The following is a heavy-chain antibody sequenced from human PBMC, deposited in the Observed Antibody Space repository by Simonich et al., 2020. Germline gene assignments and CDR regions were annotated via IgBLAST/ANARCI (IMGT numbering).Heavy chain of an antibody. D-gene: IGHD6-13*01. CDR2: IYYSGCT. J-gene: IGHJ3*02. Sequence: QLQLQESGPGLVKPSETLSLTCTVSGGSISSSSYYWRWIRQPPGKGLEWIGSIYYSGCTYYNPSLKSRVTISVDTSKNQFSLKLSSVTAADTAVYYCARHAGFAFDIWGQGTMVTVSS. CDR3: ARHAGFAFDI. CDR1: GGSISSSSYY. V-gene: IGHV4-39*01.